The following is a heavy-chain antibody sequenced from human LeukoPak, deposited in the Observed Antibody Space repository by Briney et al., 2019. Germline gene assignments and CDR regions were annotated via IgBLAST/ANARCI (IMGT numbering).Heavy chain of an antibody. D-gene: IGHD2-8*01. Sequence: ASVKVSCKASGYNFKNYGITWVRQAPGQGLEWMGWISAYYGNTNYAQNYQGRVTMTIDTSTSTAYMELRSLRSDDTAVYYCARVKGDTEGVLSSGWFDPWGQGTLVTVSS. CDR2: ISAYYGNT. CDR3: ARVKGDTEGVLSSGWFDP. CDR1: GYNFKNYG. J-gene: IGHJ5*02. V-gene: IGHV1-18*04.